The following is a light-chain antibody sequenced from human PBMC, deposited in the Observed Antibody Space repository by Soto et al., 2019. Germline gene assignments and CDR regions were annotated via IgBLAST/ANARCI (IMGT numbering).Light chain of an antibody. CDR2: DAS. J-gene: IGKJ5*01. V-gene: IGKV3-20*01. Sequence: PGERATLSCRASQRVPRSYLAWYQQRPGQAPRLLIYDASSRATGIPDRFSGSESGTDFTLTISRLEPEDFAVYYCQQYAWSPLTFGQGTRLEIK. CDR3: QQYAWSPLT. CDR1: QRVPRSY.